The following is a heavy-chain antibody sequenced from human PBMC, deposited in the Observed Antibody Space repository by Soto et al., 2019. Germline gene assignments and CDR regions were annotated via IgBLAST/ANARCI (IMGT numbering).Heavy chain of an antibody. J-gene: IGHJ4*02. V-gene: IGHV4-31*03. D-gene: IGHD3-10*01. Sequence: QVQLQESGPGLVKPSQSLSLTCTVSGDSIRSGGYYWSWIRQHPGKGLEWIGYIYYSGSTYYNPSLKSRVTRSVDTSKNQFSLKLSSVTDADTAVYYCARGVVGSGSRWGQGTLVTVSS. CDR1: GDSIRSGGYY. CDR2: IYYSGST. CDR3: ARGVVGSGSR.